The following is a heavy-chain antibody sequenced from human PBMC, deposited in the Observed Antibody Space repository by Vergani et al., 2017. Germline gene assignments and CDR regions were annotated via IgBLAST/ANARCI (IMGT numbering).Heavy chain of an antibody. Sequence: QVQLVQSGAEVKKPGSSVKVSCKASGGTFSSYAISWVRQAPGQGLEWMGGIIPIFGTANYAQKFQGRVTITADESTSTAYMELSSLRAEDTAVYYCARDVRGYSYGLRNYYFDYWGQGTLVTVSS. CDR2: IIPIFGTA. V-gene: IGHV1-69*01. CDR1: GGTFSSYA. D-gene: IGHD5-18*01. J-gene: IGHJ4*01. CDR3: ARDVRGYSYGLRNYYFDY.